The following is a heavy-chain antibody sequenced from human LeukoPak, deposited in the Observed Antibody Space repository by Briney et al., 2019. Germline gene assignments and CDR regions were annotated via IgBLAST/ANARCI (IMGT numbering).Heavy chain of an antibody. J-gene: IGHJ4*02. Sequence: GALGLSCAPSGFTFSTFWMHWVRQAPGKGLVWVSRINSDGSSTNYADSVKGRFTISRDNAKNTLYLQMSGLRVEDTAVYYCARGGRGPDFWGQGTLVTVSS. CDR1: GFTFSTFW. V-gene: IGHV3-74*01. CDR2: INSDGSST. CDR3: ARGGRGPDF. D-gene: IGHD3/OR15-3a*01.